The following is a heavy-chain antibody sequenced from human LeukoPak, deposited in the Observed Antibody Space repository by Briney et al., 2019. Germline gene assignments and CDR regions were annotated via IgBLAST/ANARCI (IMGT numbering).Heavy chain of an antibody. CDR2: ISAHAGNT. V-gene: IGHV1-18*01. D-gene: IGHD5-12*01. CDR3: AREGTSGYDQQDY. J-gene: IGHJ4*02. CDR1: GYIFPSYG. Sequence: ASVPVSCKASGYIFPSYGISWVRQAPGQGLEWVGWISAHAGNTNYAQKVQGRVTMTMDTFSSTAYMELRSLRSDDTAVYYCAREGTSGYDQQDYWGQGTLVTVSS.